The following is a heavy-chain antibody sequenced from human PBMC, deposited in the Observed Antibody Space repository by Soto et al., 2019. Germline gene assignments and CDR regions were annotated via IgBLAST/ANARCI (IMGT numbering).Heavy chain of an antibody. CDR1: GGSISSYY. D-gene: IGHD6-13*01. V-gene: IGHV4-59*08. J-gene: IGHJ1*01. CDR3: ARGSSSSWYLPEYFQH. Sequence: SETLSLTCTVSGGSISSYYWSWIRQPPGKGLEWIGYIYYSGSTNYNPSLKSRVTISVDTSKNQFSLKLSSVTAADTAVYYCARGSSSSWYLPEYFQHWGQGTLVTVSS. CDR2: IYYSGST.